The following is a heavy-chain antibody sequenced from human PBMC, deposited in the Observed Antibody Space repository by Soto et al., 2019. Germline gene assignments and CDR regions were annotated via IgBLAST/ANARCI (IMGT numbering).Heavy chain of an antibody. J-gene: IGHJ4*02. CDR2: TYYRSNWRH. CDR3: ARGVAGSGFDL. D-gene: IGHD6-19*01. Sequence: SQTLSLTCAISGDSVSSNTAAWNWIRSSPSRGLEWLGRTYYRSNWRHDYAVSVKSRITVNPDTSKNHFSLQLNSVTPDDTAVYFCARGVAGSGFDLWRQRPLVTVST. CDR1: GDSVSSNTAA. V-gene: IGHV6-1*01.